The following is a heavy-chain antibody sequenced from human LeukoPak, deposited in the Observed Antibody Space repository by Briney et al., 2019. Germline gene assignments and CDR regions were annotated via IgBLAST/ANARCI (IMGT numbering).Heavy chain of an antibody. CDR3: ARGNFWSGYYPYFDY. V-gene: IGHV4-59*01. CDR1: GGSISSYY. J-gene: IGHJ4*02. D-gene: IGHD3-3*01. Sequence: SETLSLTCTVSGGSISSYYWSWIRQPPAKRLEWIRYIYYSGSTNYNPSLKSRVTISVDTSKNHFSLKLSSLTAADTAVYYCARGNFWSGYYPYFDYWGQGTLVTVSS. CDR2: IYYSGST.